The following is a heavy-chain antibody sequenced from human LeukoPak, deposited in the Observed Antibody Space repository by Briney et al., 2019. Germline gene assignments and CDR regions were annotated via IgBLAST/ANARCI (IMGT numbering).Heavy chain of an antibody. CDR2: IWYDGSHK. V-gene: IGHV3-33*08. CDR3: ARDPTRYASTTVVASNFDY. Sequence: PGGSLRLSCAASGFTFSSYGMHWVRQAPGKGLERVTVIWYDGSHKYYADSVKGRFTISRDNAKNSLYLQMNSLRDEDTAVYYCARDPTRYASTTVVASNFDYWGQGTLVTVSS. J-gene: IGHJ4*02. D-gene: IGHD4-23*01. CDR1: GFTFSSYG.